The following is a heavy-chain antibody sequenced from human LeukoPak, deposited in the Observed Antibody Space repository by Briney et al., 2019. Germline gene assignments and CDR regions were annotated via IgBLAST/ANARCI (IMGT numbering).Heavy chain of an antibody. Sequence: SETLSLTCTVSGGSISSSSYYWGWIRQPPGKGLEWIGSIYYSGSTYYNPSLKSRVTISVDTSKNQFSLKLSSVTAADTAVYYCARDRGYKSGGASPVHWGQGTLVTVSS. CDR2: IYYSGST. CDR1: GGSISSSSYY. V-gene: IGHV4-39*07. J-gene: IGHJ4*02. D-gene: IGHD5-24*01. CDR3: ARDRGYKSGGASPVH.